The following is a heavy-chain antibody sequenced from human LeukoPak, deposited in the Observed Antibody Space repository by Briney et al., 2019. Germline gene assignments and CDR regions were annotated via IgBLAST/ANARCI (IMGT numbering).Heavy chain of an antibody. Sequence: SETLSLTCTVSGGSISSYYWNWIRQPPGKGLEWIGYIYNSGSTNNNPSLKSRVTISVDTSKNQFSLKLSSVTAADTAVYYCARDRESYYDILTGMAWFDPWGQGTLVTVSS. V-gene: IGHV4-4*08. J-gene: IGHJ5*02. CDR3: ARDRESYYDILTGMAWFDP. CDR2: IYNSGST. CDR1: GGSISSYY. D-gene: IGHD3-9*01.